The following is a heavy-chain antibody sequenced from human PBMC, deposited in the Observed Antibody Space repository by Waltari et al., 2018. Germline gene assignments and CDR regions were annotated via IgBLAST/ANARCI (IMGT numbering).Heavy chain of an antibody. CDR2: INGDGSIK. Sequence: EVHLVESGGGFVQPGVSLRLSCAASGFTVCNYWMPGVRPAPGKGPVWVGSINGDGSIKNYADSVKGRFTVSRDNAKNTLYVEMNNLRADDTAVYYCGRDLTYDYTSWGQGTLVTVSS. D-gene: IGHD3-3*01. CDR3: GRDLTYDYTS. CDR1: GFTVCNYW. V-gene: IGHV3-74*01. J-gene: IGHJ1*01.